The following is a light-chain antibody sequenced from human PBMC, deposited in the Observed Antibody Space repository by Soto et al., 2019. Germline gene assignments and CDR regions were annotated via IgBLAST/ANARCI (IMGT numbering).Light chain of an antibody. J-gene: IGLJ2*01. Sequence: QSALTQPASVSGSPGQSITISCTGTSSDVGGYKYVSWYQQHPGKAPKVMIYEVSNRPSGVSNRFSGSKSGNTASLTISGLQAEDEADYYCSSYTTRGTRVFGGGTQLTVL. CDR3: SSYTTRGTRV. CDR2: EVS. CDR1: SSDVGGYKY. V-gene: IGLV2-14*01.